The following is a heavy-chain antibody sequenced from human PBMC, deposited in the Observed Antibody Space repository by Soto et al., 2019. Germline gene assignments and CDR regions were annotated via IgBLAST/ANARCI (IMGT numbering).Heavy chain of an antibody. V-gene: IGHV3-7*01. D-gene: IGHD6-6*01. CDR3: ARTPRRLDS. Sequence: GGSLRLSCAASGFTFSYSWMNWVRQAPGKVLEWVAYISADGSEKMHVASVTGRFTISRDNAKNSLFLEMNNLRAEDTAVYYCARTPRRLDSWGLGTLVNVSS. J-gene: IGHJ4*02. CDR2: ISADGSEK. CDR1: GFTFSYSW.